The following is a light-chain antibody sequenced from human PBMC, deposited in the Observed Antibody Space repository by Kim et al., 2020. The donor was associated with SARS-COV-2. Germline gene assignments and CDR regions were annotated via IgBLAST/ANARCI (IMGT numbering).Light chain of an antibody. V-gene: IGLV2-14*03. CDR2: DVT. CDR1: SSDVGGYNY. CDR3: NSFTSSGTYV. Sequence: QSALTQPASVSGSPGQSITISCTGTSSDVGGYNYVSWYQQHPGKAPQLIIYDVTKRPSGVSDRLSGSKSGNTASLTVSGLQAEDEANYYCNSFTSSGTYVFGTGTKVTVL. J-gene: IGLJ1*01.